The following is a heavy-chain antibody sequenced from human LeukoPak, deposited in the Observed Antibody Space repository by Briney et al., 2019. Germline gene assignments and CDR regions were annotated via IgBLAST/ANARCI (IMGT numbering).Heavy chain of an antibody. J-gene: IGHJ3*02. D-gene: IGHD3-22*01. CDR3: ARDDSSGYSVSTHAFDI. Sequence: SETLSLTCTVSGGSISSYYWSCIRQPAGTGLEWIERIYTSGSTNYNPSLKSRVTMSVDTSKNQFSLKLSSVTAADTAVYYCARDDSSGYSVSTHAFDIWGQGTMVTVSS. V-gene: IGHV4-4*07. CDR1: GGSISSYY. CDR2: IYTSGST.